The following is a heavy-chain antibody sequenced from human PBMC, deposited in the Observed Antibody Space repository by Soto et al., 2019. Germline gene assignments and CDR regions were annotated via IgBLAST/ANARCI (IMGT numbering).Heavy chain of an antibody. D-gene: IGHD3-22*01. J-gene: IGHJ6*02. V-gene: IGHV1-69*01. CDR1: GGTFSSYA. CDR3: ARDYYDSSGSYGMDV. CDR2: IIPSFGTA. Sequence: QVQLVQSGAEVKKPGSSVKDSCKASGGTFSSYAISWVRQAPGQGLEWMGGIIPSFGTANYAQKFQGRVTITADESTSTAYMALSSLRSEATAVYYCARDYYDSSGSYGMDVRGQGTTVTFSS.